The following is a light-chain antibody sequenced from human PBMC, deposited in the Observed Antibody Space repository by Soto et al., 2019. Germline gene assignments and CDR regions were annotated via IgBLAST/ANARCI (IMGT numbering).Light chain of an antibody. V-gene: IGKV3-20*01. CDR2: GAS. Sequence: EIVLTPSPGTLSLSPVERATLSCRASQSVSSSYLAWYQQKPGQAPRLLIYGASSRATGIPDRFSGSGSGTDFTLTISRLETEDFAVYYCQQYGSSPPETFGQGTKVDIK. J-gene: IGKJ1*01. CDR1: QSVSSSY. CDR3: QQYGSSPPET.